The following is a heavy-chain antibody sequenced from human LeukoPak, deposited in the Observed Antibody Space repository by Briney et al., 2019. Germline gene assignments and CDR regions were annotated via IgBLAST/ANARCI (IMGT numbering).Heavy chain of an antibody. Sequence: SVKVSCKASGGTFSSYAISWVRQAPGQGLEWMGGIIPIFGTANYAQKFQGRVTMTRNTSISTAYMELSSLRSEDTAVYYCARGPRNDYDSSGPHSAFDIWGQGTMVTVSS. CDR2: IIPIFGTA. CDR1: GGTFSSYA. CDR3: ARGPRNDYDSSGPHSAFDI. V-gene: IGHV1-69*05. J-gene: IGHJ3*02. D-gene: IGHD3-22*01.